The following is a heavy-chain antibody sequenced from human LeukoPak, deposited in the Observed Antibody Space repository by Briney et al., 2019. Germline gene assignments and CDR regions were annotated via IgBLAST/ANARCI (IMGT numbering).Heavy chain of an antibody. J-gene: IGHJ3*02. CDR2: IYHSGST. V-gene: IGHV4-30-2*01. D-gene: IGHD2-15*01. CDR3: ARDWIGYCSGGSPEGCAEAGAFDI. Sequence: SQTLSLTRAVSGGSISSGGYSWSWIRQPPGKGLEWIGYIYHSGSTYYNPSLKSRVTISVDRSKNQFSLKLSSVTAADTTVYYCARDWIGYCSGGSPEGCAEAGAFDIWGQGTMVTVSS. CDR1: GGSISSGGYS.